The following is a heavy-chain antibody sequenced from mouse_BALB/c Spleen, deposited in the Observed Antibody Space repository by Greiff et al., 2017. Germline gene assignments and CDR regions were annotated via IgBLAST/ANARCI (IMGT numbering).Heavy chain of an antibody. V-gene: IGHV5-6*01. CDR3: ARQDGNYPYYFDY. CDR2: ISSGGSYT. D-gene: IGHD2-1*01. CDR1: GFTFSSYG. J-gene: IGHJ2*01. Sequence: EVQRVESGGDLVKPGGSLKLSCAASGFTFSSYGMSWVRQTPDKRLEWVATISSGGSYTYYPDSVKGRFTISRENAKNTLYLQMSSLKSEDTAMYYCARQDGNYPYYFDYWGQGTTLTVSS.